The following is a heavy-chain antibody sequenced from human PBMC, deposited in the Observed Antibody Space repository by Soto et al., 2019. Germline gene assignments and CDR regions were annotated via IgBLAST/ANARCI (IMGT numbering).Heavy chain of an antibody. Sequence: FAISGDSVSSNSAAWNWIRQSPSRGLEWLGRTYYRSKWYNDYAVSVKSRITINPDTSKNQFSLQLNSVTPEDTAVYYCARGPSIAVAGTRNWFDPWGQGTLVTVSS. D-gene: IGHD6-19*01. CDR2: TYYRSKWYN. V-gene: IGHV6-1*01. CDR3: ARGPSIAVAGTRNWFDP. CDR1: GDSVSSNSAA. J-gene: IGHJ5*02.